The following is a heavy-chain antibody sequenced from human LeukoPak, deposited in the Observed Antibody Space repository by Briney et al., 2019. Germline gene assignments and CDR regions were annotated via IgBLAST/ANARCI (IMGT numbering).Heavy chain of an antibody. J-gene: IGHJ6*03. CDR3: AANTLSGYYYYMDV. V-gene: IGHV1-2*02. D-gene: IGHD2-15*01. CDR2: IKPNSGGT. CDR1: GYTFTDYY. Sequence: ASVKVSCKASGYTFTDYYVHWVRQAPGQGLEWMGWIKPNSGGTSYAQKFQGRVTVTRDTSISTAYMELSRLRSDDTAVYYCAANTLSGYYYYMDVWGKGTTVTVSS.